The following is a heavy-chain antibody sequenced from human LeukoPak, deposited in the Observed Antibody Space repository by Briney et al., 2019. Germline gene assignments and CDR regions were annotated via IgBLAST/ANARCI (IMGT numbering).Heavy chain of an antibody. V-gene: IGHV4-59*08. CDR2: IYYSGST. J-gene: IGHJ3*02. Sequence: SETLSLTCTVSGGSISSYYWSWIRQPPGKGLEWIGYIYYSGSTNYNPSLKSRVTISVDTSKNQFSLKLSSVTAADTAVYYCARREPYYDSSGNAFDIWGQGTMVTASS. CDR3: ARREPYYDSSGNAFDI. CDR1: GGSISSYY. D-gene: IGHD3-22*01.